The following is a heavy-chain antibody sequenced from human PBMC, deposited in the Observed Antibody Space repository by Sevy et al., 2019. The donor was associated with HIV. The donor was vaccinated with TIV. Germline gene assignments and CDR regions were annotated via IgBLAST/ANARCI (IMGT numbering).Heavy chain of an antibody. CDR2: ISHSGDST. CDR1: GFTFSSYA. Sequence: GGSLRLSCTSSGFTFSSYAMNWDRQAPGKGLEWVSTISHSGDSTYYAYSGKGRFTISRDNSENTLYLQMNSLRAEDTALYYCAGRKVGDFWSGSIRGPWAGGPLFDYWGQGTLVTVSS. J-gene: IGHJ4*02. D-gene: IGHD3-3*01. V-gene: IGHV3-23*01. CDR3: AGRKVGDFWSGSIRGPWAGGPLFDY.